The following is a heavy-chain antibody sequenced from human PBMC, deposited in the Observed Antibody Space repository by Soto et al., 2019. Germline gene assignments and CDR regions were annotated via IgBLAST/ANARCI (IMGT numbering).Heavy chain of an antibody. CDR1: GGTFSSYA. Sequence: QVQLVQSGAEVKKPGSSVKVSCKASGGTFSSYAISWVRQGPGQGLEWMGGIIPIFGTAHYAQKFQGRVTITADKCTSTADMELSSLSSEDTAVYFCARVLGAWATFEIWGQGTMVSVSS. D-gene: IGHD1-26*01. CDR2: IIPIFGTA. CDR3: ARVLGAWATFEI. V-gene: IGHV1-69*06. J-gene: IGHJ3*02.